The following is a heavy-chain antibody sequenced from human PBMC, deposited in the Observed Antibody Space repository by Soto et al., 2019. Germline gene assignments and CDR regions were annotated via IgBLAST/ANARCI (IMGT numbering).Heavy chain of an antibody. J-gene: IGHJ4*02. D-gene: IGHD1-1*01. V-gene: IGHV2-5*02. CDR2: IYWDDDE. Sequence: QITLKESGPTLVKPTQTLTLTCTFSGFSLSTSGVGVGWIRQPPGKALEWLAVIYWDDDERYSPSLRSSLTIPNDTTRPQVSPTITTTDPVDTATYFCAHNLWNNYLAYWGQGTLVTVSS. CDR3: AHNLWNNYLAY. CDR1: GFSLSTSGVG.